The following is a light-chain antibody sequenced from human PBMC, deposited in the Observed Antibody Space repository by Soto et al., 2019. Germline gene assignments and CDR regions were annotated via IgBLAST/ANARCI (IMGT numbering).Light chain of an antibody. CDR2: GAS. J-gene: IGKJ4*01. CDR3: QQYASSPLT. CDR1: QSVRSNY. V-gene: IGKV3-20*01. Sequence: EIVLTQSPGTLSLSSGERAILSCRASQSVRSNYLAWYQQKPGQAPRLLIYGASSRATGIPDRFGGSGSGTDFTRTISRLEPEDFAVYYCQQYASSPLTFGGGTKVEIK.